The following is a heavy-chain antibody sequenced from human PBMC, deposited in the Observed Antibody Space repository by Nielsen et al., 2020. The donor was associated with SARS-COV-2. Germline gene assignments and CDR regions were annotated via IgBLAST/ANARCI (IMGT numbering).Heavy chain of an antibody. V-gene: IGHV3-23*01. D-gene: IGHD6-19*01. J-gene: IGHJ4*02. Sequence: GGSLTPSCAASGFCFNIFGMSWVRHTPGKGLKWISTISGTADSTYYADSVKGRFTISRDSSKNTLYLQMNSLRVDDTAVYYCAKDSEVAGYDHWGQGTLVTVSS. CDR3: AKDSEVAGYDH. CDR1: GFCFNIFG. CDR2: ISGTADST.